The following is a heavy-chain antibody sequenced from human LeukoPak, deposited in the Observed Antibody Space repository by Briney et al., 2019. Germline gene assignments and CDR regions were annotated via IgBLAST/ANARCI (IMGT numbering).Heavy chain of an antibody. CDR1: GGSISSSSYY. V-gene: IGHV4-39*01. CDR3: ARTVSGSYSPFDY. J-gene: IGHJ4*02. CDR2: IYYSGST. Sequence: PSETLSLTCTVSGGSISSSSYYWGWIRQPPGKGLERIGSIYYSGSTYYNPSLKSRVTISVDTSKNQFSLKLSSVTAADTAVYYCARTVSGSYSPFDYWGQGTLVTVSS. D-gene: IGHD1-26*01.